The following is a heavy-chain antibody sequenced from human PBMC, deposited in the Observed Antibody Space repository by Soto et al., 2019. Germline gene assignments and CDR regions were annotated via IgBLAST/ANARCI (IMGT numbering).Heavy chain of an antibody. D-gene: IGHD4-17*01. V-gene: IGHV3-30*18. CDR1: GFTFSSYG. Sequence: QVQLVESGGGVVQPGRSLRLSCAASGFTFSSYGMHWVRQAPGKGLEWVAVISYDGSNKYYADSVKGRFTISRDNSKNTLYLQMNSLRAEDTAVYYCAKERSATVTTLYYYYGMDVWGQGTTVTVSS. CDR3: AKERSATVTTLYYYYGMDV. J-gene: IGHJ6*02. CDR2: ISYDGSNK.